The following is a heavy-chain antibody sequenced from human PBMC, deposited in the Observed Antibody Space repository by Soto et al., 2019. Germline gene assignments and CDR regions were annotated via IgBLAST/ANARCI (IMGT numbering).Heavy chain of an antibody. Sequence: EVQLVESGGGLVQPGGSLRLSCAASGFTFSSYWMSWVRQAPGKGLEWVANIKQDGSEKYYVDSVKGRFTISRDNAKNSLYLQMNSLRAEDTAVYYCARDFQYYYDSSGYLDYFDYWGQGTLVTVSS. CDR1: GFTFSSYW. CDR2: IKQDGSEK. V-gene: IGHV3-7*03. D-gene: IGHD3-22*01. CDR3: ARDFQYYYDSSGYLDYFDY. J-gene: IGHJ4*02.